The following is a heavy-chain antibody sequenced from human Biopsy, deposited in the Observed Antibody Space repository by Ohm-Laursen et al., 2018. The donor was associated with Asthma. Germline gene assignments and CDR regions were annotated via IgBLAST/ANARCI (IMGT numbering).Heavy chain of an antibody. CDR2: IDPSDSHT. CDR1: GDRFTNYW. J-gene: IGHJ6*02. V-gene: IGHV5-10-1*01. Sequence: GESLKISCKGSGDRFTNYWLNWVRQMPGKGLEWMGRIDPSDSHTNYSPSFQGHVIISADKSISTAFLQWSSLKASDTAMYYCAREGMGYCSSTICQGYNGMDVWGLGTPVTVSS. CDR3: AREGMGYCSSTICQGYNGMDV. D-gene: IGHD2-2*01.